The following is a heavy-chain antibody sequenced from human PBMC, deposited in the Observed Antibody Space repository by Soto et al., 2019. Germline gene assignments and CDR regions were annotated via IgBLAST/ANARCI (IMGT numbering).Heavy chain of an antibody. CDR3: ARGRDYYYGLDV. V-gene: IGHV1-18*01. CDR1: GYTFTSYG. J-gene: IGHJ6*02. Sequence: QVQLVQSGDEVKKPGASVKVSCRASGYTFTSYGVSWVRQAPGQGLEWMGWISAFNGQTNYIQKVQGRVTLSKEESTSTAYSELRSLTTDDTTVYYCARGRDYYYGLDVWGQGTTVTVSS. CDR2: ISAFNGQT.